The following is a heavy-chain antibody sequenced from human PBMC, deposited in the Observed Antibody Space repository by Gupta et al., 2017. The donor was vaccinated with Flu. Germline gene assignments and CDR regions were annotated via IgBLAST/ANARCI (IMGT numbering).Heavy chain of an antibody. Sequence: GGIIPIFGTANYAQKFQGRVTITADESTSTAYMELSSLRSEDTAVYYCARDEPTARTQNYYYYGMDVWGQGTTVTVSS. V-gene: IGHV1-69*01. CDR3: ARDEPTARTQNYYYYGMDV. J-gene: IGHJ6*02. CDR2: IIPIFGTA. D-gene: IGHD5-18*01.